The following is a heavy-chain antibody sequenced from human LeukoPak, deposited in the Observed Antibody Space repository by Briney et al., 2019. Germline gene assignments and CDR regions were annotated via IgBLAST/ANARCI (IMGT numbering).Heavy chain of an antibody. CDR2: ITGSAGST. Sequence: AGGSLRLSCAASGFTFSSYAMGWVRQAPGKGLEWVSGITGSAGSTYYADSVTGRFTISRDNSKNTLYLQMHSLRAEDTAVYYCAKYADPGFVRRGYSYGPDYWGQGTLVTVSS. CDR1: GFTFSSYA. J-gene: IGHJ4*02. V-gene: IGHV3-23*01. CDR3: AKYADPGFVRRGYSYGPDY. D-gene: IGHD5-18*01.